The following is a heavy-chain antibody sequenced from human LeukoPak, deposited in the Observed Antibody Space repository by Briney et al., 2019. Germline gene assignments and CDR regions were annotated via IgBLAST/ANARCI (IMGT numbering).Heavy chain of an antibody. CDR3: TRGWITMIVVVSPAYAFDI. CDR1: GFTFDNYA. CDR2: IRSKGYGGTT. D-gene: IGHD3-22*01. J-gene: IGHJ3*02. V-gene: IGHV3-49*03. Sequence: PGGSLRLSCTASGFTFDNYAMSWFRQAPGKGLEWVGFIRSKGYGGTTKYAASVKGRFTISRDDSKSIAYLQMNSLKTEDTAVYYCTRGWITMIVVVSPAYAFDIWGQGTMVTVSS.